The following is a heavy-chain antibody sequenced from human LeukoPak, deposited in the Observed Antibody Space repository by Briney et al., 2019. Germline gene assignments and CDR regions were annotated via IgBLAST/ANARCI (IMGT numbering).Heavy chain of an antibody. D-gene: IGHD3-10*01. CDR1: GYTLTELS. CDR2: FDPEDCET. Sequence: GASVKVSCKVSGYTLTELSMHWVRQAPGKGLEWMGGFDPEDCETIYAQKFQGRVTMTEDTSTDTAYLELSSLRSEDTAVYYCATGVVWFGELRYWGQGTLVTVSS. CDR3: ATGVVWFGELRY. V-gene: IGHV1-24*01. J-gene: IGHJ4*02.